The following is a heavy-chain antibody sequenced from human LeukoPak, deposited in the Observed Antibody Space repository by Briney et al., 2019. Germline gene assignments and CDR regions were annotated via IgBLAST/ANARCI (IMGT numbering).Heavy chain of an antibody. Sequence: GGSLRLSCAASGFTVSSNYMSWVRQAPGKGLEWVSVIYSGGSTYYADSVKGRFTISRDNSKNTLYLQMNSLRAEDTAVYYCTDFWSGYYTGHYWGQGTLVTVSP. CDR2: IYSGGST. V-gene: IGHV3-66*01. CDR1: GFTVSSNY. J-gene: IGHJ4*02. CDR3: TDFWSGYYTGHY. D-gene: IGHD3-3*01.